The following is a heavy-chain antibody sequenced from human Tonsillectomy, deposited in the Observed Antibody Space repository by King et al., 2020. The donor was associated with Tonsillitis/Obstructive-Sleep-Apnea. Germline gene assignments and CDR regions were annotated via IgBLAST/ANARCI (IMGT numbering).Heavy chain of an antibody. J-gene: IGHJ4*02. CDR2: INRDGSSP. CDR3: AREGYSSSSPIDY. D-gene: IGHD6-6*01. Sequence: VQLVESGGGLVQPGGSLRLSCAASGCTFSSYWMHWVRQAPGKGLVWVSRINRDGSSPSYADSGEGRFTISRDNAKNTLYLQMNSLRAEDTAVYYCAREGYSSSSPIDYWGQGTLVTVSS. CDR1: GCTFSSYW. V-gene: IGHV3-74*01.